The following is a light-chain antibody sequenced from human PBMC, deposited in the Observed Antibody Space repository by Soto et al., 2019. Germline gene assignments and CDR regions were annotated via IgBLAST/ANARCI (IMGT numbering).Light chain of an antibody. CDR1: RAINNY. V-gene: IGKV1-27*01. CDR3: QEYNSALWT. CDR2: AAS. Sequence: DIQMIQSPSSLSASVGDRVTITCRASRAINNYLAWYQQKPGKVPKLLIYAASTLQSGIPSRFSGSGSGADLTLTISSLPPEDVATYYCQEYNSALWTFGQGTKVEIK. J-gene: IGKJ1*01.